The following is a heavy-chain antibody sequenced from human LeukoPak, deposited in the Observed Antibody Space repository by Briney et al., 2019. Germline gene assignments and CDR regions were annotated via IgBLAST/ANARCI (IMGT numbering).Heavy chain of an antibody. D-gene: IGHD2-2*01. V-gene: IGHV4-4*07. CDR1: GGSISSYY. CDR2: IYTSGST. Sequence: SETLSLTCTVSGGSISSYYWSWIRQPAGKGLEWIGRIYTSGSTNYNPSLKSRVTMSVDTSKNQFSLKLSSVTAADTAVYYCARHIIVEGVVLGAFDIWGQGTMVTVSS. J-gene: IGHJ3*02. CDR3: ARHIIVEGVVLGAFDI.